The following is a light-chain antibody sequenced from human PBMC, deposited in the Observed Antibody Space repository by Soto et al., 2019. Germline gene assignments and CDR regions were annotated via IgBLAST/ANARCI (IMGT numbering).Light chain of an antibody. CDR2: DAS. Sequence: EKVMRQSPATLSVSPGERATLSCRASQSVGSTLAWYQQKPGQPPRLLIYDASTRATGIPARFSGSGSGTEFTLTISSLQSEDFAVYYCQQYNTWPRTFGQGTKVDI. V-gene: IGKV3-15*01. CDR3: QQYNTWPRT. J-gene: IGKJ1*01. CDR1: QSVGST.